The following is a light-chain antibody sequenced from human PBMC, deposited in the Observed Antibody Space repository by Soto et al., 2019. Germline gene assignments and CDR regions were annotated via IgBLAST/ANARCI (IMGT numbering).Light chain of an antibody. CDR3: QQSYSTPLN. CDR1: QTISSY. V-gene: IGKV1-39*01. CDR2: AAS. Sequence: DIQMTQSPSSLSASVGDRVTITCRASQTISSYLNWYQQTPGKAPKLLIYAASSLQSGVPSRFSGSGSGTDFTLTISSLQPADFATYYCQQSYSTPLNFGGGTKVEI. J-gene: IGKJ4*01.